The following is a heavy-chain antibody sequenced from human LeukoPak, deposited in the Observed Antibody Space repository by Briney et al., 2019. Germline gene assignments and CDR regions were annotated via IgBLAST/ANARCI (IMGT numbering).Heavy chain of an antibody. CDR3: AKDRPLPAAFLEGPPDY. J-gene: IGHJ4*02. D-gene: IGHD2-2*01. CDR1: GFTFSSYA. Sequence: PGGSLRLSCAASGFTFSSYAMSWVRQAPGKGLEWVSAVSGSGGSTYYADSVKGRFTISRDNSKNTLYLQMNSLRAEDTAVYYCAKDRPLPAAFLEGPPDYWGQGTLVTVSS. CDR2: VSGSGGST. V-gene: IGHV3-23*01.